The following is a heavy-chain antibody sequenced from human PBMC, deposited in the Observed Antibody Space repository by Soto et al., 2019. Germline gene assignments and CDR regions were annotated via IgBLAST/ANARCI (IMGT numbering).Heavy chain of an antibody. CDR2: IIPFANIA. CDR1: GGSFSTYN. D-gene: IGHD6-13*01. CDR3: ARDTAVINAAIRMAY. Sequence: QVQLVQSGAEVKKPGSSVKVSCKTSGGSFSTYNYNWVRQPSGQGLERMARIIPFANIANYGQAFQDRVTISADTSASTVYMELRSLSSEDTALYYCARDTAVINAAIRMAYWGQGTLVTVSS. V-gene: IGHV1-69*08. J-gene: IGHJ4*02.